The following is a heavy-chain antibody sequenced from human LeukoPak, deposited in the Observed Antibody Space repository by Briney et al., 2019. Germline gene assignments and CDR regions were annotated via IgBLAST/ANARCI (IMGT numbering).Heavy chain of an antibody. CDR1: GGTFSSYA. Sequence: VASVTVSCKASGGTFSSYAISWVRQAPGQGVEWMGRIIPILGIANYAQKLQGRVTITAHKSTSTAYMELSSLRSEDTAVYYCARDQTRITIFGVAPNFRFDPWGQGTLVTVSS. CDR3: ARDQTRITIFGVAPNFRFDP. CDR2: IIPILGIA. J-gene: IGHJ5*02. D-gene: IGHD3-3*01. V-gene: IGHV1-69*10.